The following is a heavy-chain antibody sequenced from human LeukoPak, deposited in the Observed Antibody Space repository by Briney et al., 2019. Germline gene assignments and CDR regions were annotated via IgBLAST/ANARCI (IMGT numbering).Heavy chain of an antibody. Sequence: GGSRRFYCEASGVTLSRYAMHGGRQAPDKGLEWVAVISYDGSNKYYADSVKGRFTISRDNSKNTLYLQMSSLRAEDTAVYYCATDPAYSGALYYFDYWGQGTLVTVSS. V-gene: IGHV3-30*04. CDR1: GVTLSRYA. D-gene: IGHD6-19*01. J-gene: IGHJ4*02. CDR3: ATDPAYSGALYYFDY. CDR2: ISYDGSNK.